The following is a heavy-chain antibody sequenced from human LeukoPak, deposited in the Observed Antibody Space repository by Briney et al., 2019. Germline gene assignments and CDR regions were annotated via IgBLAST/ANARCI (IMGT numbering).Heavy chain of an antibody. Sequence: ASVNVSFKASGYTFTRYDIKWVRQAPGQGGEGMGWMSPNSGNTGYAQKFQGRVTMTRNTSISTAYMELSSLRSEDTAVYYCARGGTMVRGVIIKSYYYYGMDVWGQGTTVTVSS. CDR3: ARGGTMVRGVIIKSYYYYGMDV. CDR1: GYTFTRYD. J-gene: IGHJ6*02. V-gene: IGHV1-8*01. D-gene: IGHD3-10*01. CDR2: MSPNSGNT.